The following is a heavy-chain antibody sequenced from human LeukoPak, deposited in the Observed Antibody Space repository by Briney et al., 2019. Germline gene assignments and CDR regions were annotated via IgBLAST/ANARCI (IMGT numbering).Heavy chain of an antibody. D-gene: IGHD3-10*01. CDR3: ATRHHSRTYMVPLDS. CDR2: INHSGST. J-gene: IGHJ4*02. CDR1: GGSFSGYY. Sequence: SETLSLTCAVYGGSFSGYYWSWIRQPPGKGLEWIGEINHSGSTNYNPSLNGRVTISMDNSKNQLSLNLISVTAADTAIYFCATRHHSRTYMVPLDSWGQGTLVTVSS. V-gene: IGHV4-34*01.